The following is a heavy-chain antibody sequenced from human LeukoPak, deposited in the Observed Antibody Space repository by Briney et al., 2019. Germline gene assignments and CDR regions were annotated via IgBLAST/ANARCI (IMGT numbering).Heavy chain of an antibody. J-gene: IGHJ4*02. Sequence: SETLSLTCAVYGGSFSGYYWSWIRQPPGKGLEWIGYIYYSGSTNYNPSLKSRVTISVDTSKNQFSLNLNSVTAADTAVYYCARAVAYGIDTGYFDYWGQGTLVTVSS. CDR3: ARAVAYGIDTGYFDY. CDR2: IYYSGST. CDR1: GGSFSGYY. V-gene: IGHV4-59*01. D-gene: IGHD2-8*02.